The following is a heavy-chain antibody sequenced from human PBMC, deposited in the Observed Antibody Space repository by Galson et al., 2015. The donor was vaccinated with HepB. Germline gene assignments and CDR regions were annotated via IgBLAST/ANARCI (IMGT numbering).Heavy chain of an antibody. CDR1: GGTFSSYA. Sequence: SVKVSRKASGGTFSSYAISWVRQAPGQGLEWMGGIIPIFGTANYAQKFQGRVTITADESTSTAYMELSSLRSEDTAVYYCARDRYCSSTSCFRVYFDLWGRGTLVTVSS. V-gene: IGHV1-69*13. CDR2: IIPIFGTA. D-gene: IGHD2-2*01. J-gene: IGHJ2*01. CDR3: ARDRYCSSTSCFRVYFDL.